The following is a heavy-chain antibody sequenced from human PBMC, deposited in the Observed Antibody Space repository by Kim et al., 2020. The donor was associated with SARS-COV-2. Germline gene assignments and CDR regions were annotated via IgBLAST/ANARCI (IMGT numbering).Heavy chain of an antibody. CDR2: TYYRSKWYY. D-gene: IGHD6-13*01. CDR3: ARVYSNTWYVDY. J-gene: IGHJ4*02. V-gene: IGHV6-1*01. CDR1: GDSVSTNSAA. Sequence: SQTLSLTCASYGDSVSTNSAAWNWIRQSPSRGLEWLGRTYYRSKWYYEYAVSVKSRITINPDTSKNQFSLQLNSVTPEDTAVYYCARVYSNTWYVDYWGQGILVTVTS.